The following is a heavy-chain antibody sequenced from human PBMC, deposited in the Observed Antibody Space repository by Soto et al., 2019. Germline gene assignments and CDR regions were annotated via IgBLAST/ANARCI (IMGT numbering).Heavy chain of an antibody. D-gene: IGHD6-6*01. CDR3: AKDFSQLGALDDAFDI. V-gene: IGHV3-43*01. Sequence: GGSLRLSCAASGFTFDDYTMHWVRQAPGKGLEWVSLISWDGGSTYYADSVKGRFTISRDNSKNSLYLQMNSLRTEDTALYYCAKDFSQLGALDDAFDIWGQGTMVTV. J-gene: IGHJ3*02. CDR1: GFTFDDYT. CDR2: ISWDGGST.